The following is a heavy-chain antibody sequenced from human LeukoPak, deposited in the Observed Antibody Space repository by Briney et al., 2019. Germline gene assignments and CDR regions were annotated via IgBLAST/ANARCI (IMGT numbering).Heavy chain of an antibody. CDR1: GFTFSSYG. Sequence: GGSLRLSCAASGFTFSSYGIHWGRQAPGKGLEWVAFIRYDGGVEYYADSVKGRFTISRDNSKNTLYLQMNSLRTEDTAVYYCAKDSGDYADYAVIDYWGQGTLATVSS. CDR2: IRYDGGVE. CDR3: AKDSGDYADYAVIDY. J-gene: IGHJ4*02. D-gene: IGHD4-17*01. V-gene: IGHV3-30*02.